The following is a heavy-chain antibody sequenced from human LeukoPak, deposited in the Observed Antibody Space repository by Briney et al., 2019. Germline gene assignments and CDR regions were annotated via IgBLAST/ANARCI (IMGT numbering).Heavy chain of an antibody. D-gene: IGHD2-15*01. J-gene: IGHJ4*02. V-gene: IGHV3-53*05. Sequence: PGGSLRLSCAASGFTVSSNYMSWVRQAPGKGLEWVSVIYSGGSTYYADSVKGRFTISRDNSKNTLYLQMSSLRAEDTAVYYCVKDGYCSGGSCARFDYWGQGTLVTVSS. CDR1: GFTVSSNY. CDR3: VKDGYCSGGSCARFDY. CDR2: IYSGGST.